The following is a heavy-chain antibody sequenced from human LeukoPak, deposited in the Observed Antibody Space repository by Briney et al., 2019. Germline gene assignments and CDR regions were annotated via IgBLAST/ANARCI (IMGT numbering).Heavy chain of an antibody. D-gene: IGHD3-22*01. Sequence: GGSLRLSCAASGFTFSSYWMSWVRQAPGKGLEWVANIKQDGSEKYYVNSVKGRFTISRDNAKNSLYLQMNSLRAEDTAVYYCASYNYYDSSGYYGRVYWGQGTLVTVSS. CDR3: ASYNYYDSSGYYGRVY. J-gene: IGHJ4*02. CDR2: IKQDGSEK. V-gene: IGHV3-7*01. CDR1: GFTFSSYW.